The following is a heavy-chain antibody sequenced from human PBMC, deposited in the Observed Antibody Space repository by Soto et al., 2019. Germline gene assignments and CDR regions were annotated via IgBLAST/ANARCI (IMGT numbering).Heavy chain of an antibody. CDR3: ASPGPATLAVAGTGGPSVRNYYYYYYMDV. J-gene: IGHJ6*03. Sequence: SETLSLTCTVSGGSISSSSYYWGWIRQPPGKGLEWIGSIYYSGSTYYNPSLKSRVTISVDTSKNQFSLKLSSVTAADTAVYYCASPGPATLAVAGTGGPSVRNYYYYYYMDVWGKGTTVTVSS. CDR1: GGSISSSSYY. CDR2: IYYSGST. D-gene: IGHD6-19*01. V-gene: IGHV4-39*01.